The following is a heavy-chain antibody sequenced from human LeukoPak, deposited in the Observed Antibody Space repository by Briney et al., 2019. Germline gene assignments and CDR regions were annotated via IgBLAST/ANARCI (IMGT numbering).Heavy chain of an antibody. J-gene: IGHJ5*02. CDR1: DFTFSSYW. CDR3: AKDWIVPAATPSGWFDP. Sequence: GGSLRLSCAASDFTFSSYWMHWVRQAPGKGLEWVSAISGSGGSTYYADSVKGRFTISRDNSKNTLYLQMNSLRAEDTAVYYCAKDWIVPAATPSGWFDPWGQGTLVTVSS. CDR2: ISGSGGST. V-gene: IGHV3-23*01. D-gene: IGHD2-2*02.